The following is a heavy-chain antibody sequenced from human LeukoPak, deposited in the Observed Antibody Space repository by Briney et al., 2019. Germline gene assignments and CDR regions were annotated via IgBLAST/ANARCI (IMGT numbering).Heavy chain of an antibody. V-gene: IGHV4-34*01. CDR2: IDYSGGT. CDR1: GGSSSGSY. Sequence: SETLSLTCAVYGGSSSGSYWSWIRQPPGKGLEWIGEIDYSGGTNYHPSLKSRVTISLDRSKNHFSLNLTSVTAAETAVYYCARPSGSSRRLAYWGQGILVTVSS. J-gene: IGHJ4*02. CDR3: ARPSGSSRRLAY. D-gene: IGHD3-10*01.